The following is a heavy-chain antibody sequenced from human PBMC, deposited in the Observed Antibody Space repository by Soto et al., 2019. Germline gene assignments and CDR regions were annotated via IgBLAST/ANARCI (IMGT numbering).Heavy chain of an antibody. CDR2: IKSKTDGGTT. CDR1: GFTFSNAW. J-gene: IGHJ6*02. V-gene: IGHV3-15*07. D-gene: IGHD2-15*01. Sequence: GGSLRLSCAASGFTFSNAWMNWVRQAPGKGLEWVGRIKSKTDGGTTGYAAPVKGRFTISRDDSKNTLYLQMNSLKTEDTAVYYCTTGPRYCSGGSCYWNYYYYGMDVWGQGTTVTVSS. CDR3: TTGPRYCSGGSCYWNYYYYGMDV.